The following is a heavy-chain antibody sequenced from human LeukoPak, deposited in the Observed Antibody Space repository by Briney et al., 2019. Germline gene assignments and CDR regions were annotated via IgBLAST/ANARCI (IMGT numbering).Heavy chain of an antibody. Sequence: GGSLRLSCAASGFTFSSYAMNWVRQAPGKGLEWVSVISNSGGATYYADSVKGRFTISRDNSKNTLYLQMNSLRAEDTAVYYCAKPPGLRRLDPRGQGTLVTVSS. CDR1: GFTFSSYA. CDR2: ISNSGGAT. CDR3: AKPPGLRRLDP. D-gene: IGHD5-12*01. V-gene: IGHV3-23*01. J-gene: IGHJ5*02.